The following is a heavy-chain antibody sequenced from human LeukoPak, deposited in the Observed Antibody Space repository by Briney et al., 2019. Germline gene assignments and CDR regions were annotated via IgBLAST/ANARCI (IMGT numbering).Heavy chain of an antibody. CDR1: GYTLTELS. V-gene: IGHV1-24*01. CDR3: ATSNHVAPALGYFDS. J-gene: IGHJ4*02. D-gene: IGHD5-18*01. CDR2: FDPEDGET. Sequence: ASVKVSCKVSGYTLTELSMHWVRQAPGKGLEWMGGFDPEDGETIYAKKFQGRVTMTEDTSTDTAYMELSSLRSEDTAVYYRATSNHVAPALGYFDSWGQGTLVTVSS.